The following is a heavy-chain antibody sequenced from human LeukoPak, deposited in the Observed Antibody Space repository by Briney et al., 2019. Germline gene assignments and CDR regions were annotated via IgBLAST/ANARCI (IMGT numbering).Heavy chain of an antibody. CDR3: ARGGEQYYYGSGSYRSENWFDP. D-gene: IGHD3-10*01. Sequence: SETLSLTCTVSGGSISSGGYYWSWIRQHPGKGLEWIGYIYYSGSTYYNPSLKSRVTISVDTSKNQFSLKLSSVTAADTAVYYCARGGEQYYYGSGSYRSENWFDPWGQGTLVTISS. V-gene: IGHV4-31*03. J-gene: IGHJ5*02. CDR1: GGSISSGGYY. CDR2: IYYSGST.